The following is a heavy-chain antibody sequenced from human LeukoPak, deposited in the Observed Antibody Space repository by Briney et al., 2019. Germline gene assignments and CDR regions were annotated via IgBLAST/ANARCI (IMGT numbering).Heavy chain of an antibody. Sequence: GASVKVSCKASGYTFTSYGISWVRQAPGQGLEWMGWISAYNGNTNCAQKLQGRVTMTTDTSTSTAYMELRSLRSDDTAVYYCARVPLFYYGSGSQYAFDIWGQGTMVTVSS. CDR3: ARVPLFYYGSGSQYAFDI. J-gene: IGHJ3*02. D-gene: IGHD3-10*01. V-gene: IGHV1-18*01. CDR2: ISAYNGNT. CDR1: GYTFTSYG.